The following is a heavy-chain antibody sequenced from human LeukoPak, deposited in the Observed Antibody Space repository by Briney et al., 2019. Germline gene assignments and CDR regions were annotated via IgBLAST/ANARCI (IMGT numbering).Heavy chain of an antibody. CDR3: AKDQGGYFDY. CDR2: ISYDERQE. D-gene: IGHD3-16*01. J-gene: IGHJ4*02. V-gene: IGHV3-30*04. Sequence: GGSLRLSCAASGFTFGTLAMHWVRQAPGKGLEWVAIISYDERQEYYADSVKGRFTISRDNSKNTLYLQMNSLRAEDTAVYYCAKDQGGYFDYWGQGTLVTVSS. CDR1: GFTFGTLA.